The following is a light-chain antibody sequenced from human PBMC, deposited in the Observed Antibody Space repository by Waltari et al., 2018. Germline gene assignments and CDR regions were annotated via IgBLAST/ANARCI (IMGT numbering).Light chain of an antibody. CDR2: GTS. CDR1: GSNLGAGYD. J-gene: IGLJ2*01. Sequence: QSVLTQPPSVSGAPGQRVSISCTGSGSNLGAGYDVHWYQQHPGKATKLLIYGTSTRPPGVPDRFFGTQSGTSASLAITALQAEDEAECYCQSYDTSLSVVFGGGTKLTVL. V-gene: IGLV1-40*01. CDR3: QSYDTSLSVV.